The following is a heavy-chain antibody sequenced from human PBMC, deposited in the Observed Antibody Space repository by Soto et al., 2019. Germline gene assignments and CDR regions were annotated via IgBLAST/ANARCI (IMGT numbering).Heavy chain of an antibody. D-gene: IGHD3-10*01. V-gene: IGHV4-39*01. CDR2: IFYTGST. J-gene: IGHJ5*02. CDR1: SDSISSSTYY. Sequence: SETLSLTCTVSSDSISSSTYYWGWIRQPPGKGLEWIGTIFYTGSTYYNPSLKSRVTISVDTSKNQFSLRLSAVTAADTGGYYCARQGREVIPSTMAKGFAPWGQGTLVPVSS. CDR3: ARQGREVIPSTMAKGFAP.